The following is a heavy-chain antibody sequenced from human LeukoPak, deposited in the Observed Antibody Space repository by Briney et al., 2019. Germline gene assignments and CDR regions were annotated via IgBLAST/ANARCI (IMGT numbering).Heavy chain of an antibody. CDR1: GFTFTTYR. J-gene: IGHJ4*02. D-gene: IGHD5-12*01. CDR2: IWYDGNNI. V-gene: IGHV3-33*01. CDR3: LRDPYEAY. Sequence: GGSLRLSCAVSGFTFTTYRMHWVRQAPGKGLEWVAVIWYDGNNIYYADSVKGRFTISRDNSKNTLYLQMNSLRAEDTAVYYCLRDPYEAYWGQGTLVTVPS.